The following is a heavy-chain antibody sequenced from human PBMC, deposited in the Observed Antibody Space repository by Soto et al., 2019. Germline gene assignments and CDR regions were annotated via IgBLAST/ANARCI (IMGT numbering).Heavy chain of an antibody. CDR1: GYSFTSYW. V-gene: IGHV5-51*01. D-gene: IGHD3-10*01. CDR2: IYPGDSDT. Sequence: GESLKISCKGSGYSFTSYWIDWVRQMPGKGPEWMGIIYPGDSDTRYSPSFQGQVTISADKSISTAYLQWSSLKASDTAMYYCARHPDTYYYGSGSSIALDYWGQGTLVTVSS. CDR3: ARHPDTYYYGSGSSIALDY. J-gene: IGHJ4*02.